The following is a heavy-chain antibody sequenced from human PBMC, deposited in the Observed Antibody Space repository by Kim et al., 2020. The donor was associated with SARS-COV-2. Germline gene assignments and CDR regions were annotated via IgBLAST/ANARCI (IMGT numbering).Heavy chain of an antibody. CDR1: GFTFSSYG. D-gene: IGHD5-12*01. CDR3: ARASAMGNNGYEWDPSGALDY. CDR2: ISYDGSNK. J-gene: IGHJ4*02. Sequence: GGSLRLSCAASGFTFSSYGMHWVRQAPGKGLEWVAVISYDGSNKYYADSVKGRFTISRDNSKNTLYLQMNSLRAEDTAVYYCARASAMGNNGYEWDPSGALDYWGQGTLVTVSS. V-gene: IGHV3-33*05.